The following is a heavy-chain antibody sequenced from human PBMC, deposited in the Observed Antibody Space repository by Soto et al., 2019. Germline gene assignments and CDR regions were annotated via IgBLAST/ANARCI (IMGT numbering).Heavy chain of an antibody. Sequence: SETLSLTCTVSGGSISSSSYYWGWIRQPPGKGLEWIGSIYYSGSTYYNPSLKSRVTISVDTSKNQFSLKLSSVTAADTAVYYCARHRDDSSGYPAEYFQHWGQGTLVTV. J-gene: IGHJ1*01. CDR1: GGSISSSSYY. CDR2: IYYSGST. D-gene: IGHD3-22*01. CDR3: ARHRDDSSGYPAEYFQH. V-gene: IGHV4-39*01.